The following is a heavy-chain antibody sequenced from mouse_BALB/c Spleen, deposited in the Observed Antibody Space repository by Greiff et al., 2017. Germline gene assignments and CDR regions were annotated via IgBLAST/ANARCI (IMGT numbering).Heavy chain of an antibody. CDR3: ARENYGNSFAY. CDR2: INSNGGST. J-gene: IGHJ3*01. CDR1: GFTFSSYG. D-gene: IGHD2-1*01. Sequence: EVQRVESGGGLVQPGGSLKLSCAASGFTFSSYGMSWVRQTPDKRLELVATINSNGGSTYYPDSVKGRFTISRDNAKNTLYLQMSSLKSEDTAMYYCARENYGNSFAYWGQGTLVTVSA. V-gene: IGHV5-6-3*01.